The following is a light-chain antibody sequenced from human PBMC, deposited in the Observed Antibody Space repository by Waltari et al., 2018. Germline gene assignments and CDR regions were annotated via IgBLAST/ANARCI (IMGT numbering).Light chain of an antibody. V-gene: IGKV3-11*01. Sequence: VLLTQSPAPLSLSPGQTATISCRASESVSKFLAWYQQKPGQRPRLLMYDVSTRAPGIPARFSGSGFGTDFTLTISSLEPDDFAVYYCQQRRNWHLTFGGGTRVE. J-gene: IGKJ4*01. CDR3: QQRRNWHLT. CDR2: DVS. CDR1: ESVSKF.